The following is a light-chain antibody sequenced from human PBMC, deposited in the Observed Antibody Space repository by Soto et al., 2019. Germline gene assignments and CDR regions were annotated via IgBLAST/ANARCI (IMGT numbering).Light chain of an antibody. V-gene: IGKV3-20*01. CDR3: QQYGSSPTYS. Sequence: EIVLTQSPGTLSLSPGERATLSCRASQSVSSSYLAWYQQKPGQAPRLLIYGASSRATGIPDRFSGRGSGTDFTLTISRLEPADFAVYYCQQYGSSPTYSFGQGTKLEIK. J-gene: IGKJ2*01. CDR2: GAS. CDR1: QSVSSSY.